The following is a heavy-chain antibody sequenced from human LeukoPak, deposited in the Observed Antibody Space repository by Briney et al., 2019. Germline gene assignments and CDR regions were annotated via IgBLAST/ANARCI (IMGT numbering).Heavy chain of an antibody. CDR2: ISAYNGNT. CDR3: ARGLVVGSSWYYYYYYYGMDV. Sequence: ASVKVSCKASGYTFTSYGISWVRQAPGQGLEWMGWISAYNGNTNYAQKLQGRVTMTTDTSTNTAYMELRSLRSDDTAVYYCARGLVVGSSWYYYYYYYGMDVWGQGTTVTVSS. V-gene: IGHV1-18*01. J-gene: IGHJ6*02. CDR1: GYTFTSYG. D-gene: IGHD6-13*01.